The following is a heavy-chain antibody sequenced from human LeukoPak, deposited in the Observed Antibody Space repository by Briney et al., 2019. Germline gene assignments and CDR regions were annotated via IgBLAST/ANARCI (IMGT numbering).Heavy chain of an antibody. D-gene: IGHD3-10*01. Sequence: ASVKVSCKASGYTFSNYYIQWVRQAPGQGPEWMGIINPIDGGSSSAQKFQGRVTITADKSTSTAYMELSSLRSEDTAVYYCARCITMVRGVTDAFDIWGQGTMVTVSS. V-gene: IGHV1-46*01. CDR1: GYTFSNYY. J-gene: IGHJ3*02. CDR3: ARCITMVRGVTDAFDI. CDR2: INPIDGGS.